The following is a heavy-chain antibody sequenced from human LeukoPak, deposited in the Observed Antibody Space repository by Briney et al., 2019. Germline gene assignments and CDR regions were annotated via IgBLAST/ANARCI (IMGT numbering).Heavy chain of an antibody. CDR3: AKDWGTLDY. D-gene: IGHD3-16*01. Sequence: GGSLTLSCAASGFTFSSYGMHWVRQAPGKGLEWVVVISSDGTNKYSADSVRGRFTFSRDNSKSTLYLQMNRLRAEDTAVYYCAKDWGTLDYWGQGTLVTVSS. V-gene: IGHV3-30*18. J-gene: IGHJ4*02. CDR1: GFTFSSYG. CDR2: ISSDGTNK.